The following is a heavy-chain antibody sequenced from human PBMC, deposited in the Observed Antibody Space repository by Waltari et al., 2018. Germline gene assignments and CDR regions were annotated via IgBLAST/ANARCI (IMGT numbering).Heavy chain of an antibody. J-gene: IGHJ4*02. CDR1: GFPFSRCW. V-gene: IGHV3-74*03. CDR2: VNGDGSTT. CDR3: TRSVDF. Sequence: EVHLVESGGGVVQPGGSLRLPCAASGFPFSRCWRYWVRQAAGKGMMCVSRVNGDGSTTEYADSVKGRFSISRDNAKNTVYLQMNSLRVDDTAVYYCTRSVDFGGQGTLVTVSS.